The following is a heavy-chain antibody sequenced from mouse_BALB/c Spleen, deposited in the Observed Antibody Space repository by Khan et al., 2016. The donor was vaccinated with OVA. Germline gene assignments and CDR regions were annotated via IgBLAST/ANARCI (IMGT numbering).Heavy chain of an antibody. CDR3: ARWYEGDFDY. D-gene: IGHD1-1*02. V-gene: IGHV3-2*02. CDR1: GYSITSDYA. Sequence: EVQLVESGPGLVKPSQSLSLTCNVTGYSITSDYAWNWIRQFPGNKLEWMGYISYSGNTNYNPSLKSRISLTRDTSKNQFFLQLNSVNTEDTATYSSARWYEGDFDYWGQGTTLTVSS. J-gene: IGHJ2*01. CDR2: ISYSGNT.